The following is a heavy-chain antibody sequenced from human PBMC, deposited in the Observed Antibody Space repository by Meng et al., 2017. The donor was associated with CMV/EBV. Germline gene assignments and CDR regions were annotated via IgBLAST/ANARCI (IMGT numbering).Heavy chain of an antibody. CDR1: GFTFSSYW. D-gene: IGHD2-8*01. V-gene: IGHV3-7*01. CDR3: ARDSGRMNY. CDR2: IKQDGSEK. J-gene: IGHJ4*02. Sequence: GESLKISCAASGFTFSSYWMSWVRQAPGKGLEWVANIKQDGSEKYYVDSVKGQFTISRDNGKNSVYLQMNSLRAEDTAVYYCARDSGRMNYWGQGTLVTVSS.